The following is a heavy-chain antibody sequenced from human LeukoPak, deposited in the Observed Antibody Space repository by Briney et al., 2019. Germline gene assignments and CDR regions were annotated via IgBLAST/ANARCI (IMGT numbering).Heavy chain of an antibody. V-gene: IGHV3-11*04. Sequence: GGSLRLSCVGSGFTFSDHFMSWIRQVPGKEPEWLSYINSKGDNILYRDSVKGRFTISRDNAKNSLYLQMNSLRAEDTAVYYCARDSRGYCSGGSCYWFDPWGQGTLVTVSS. J-gene: IGHJ5*02. CDR2: INSKGDNI. CDR1: GFTFSDHF. CDR3: ARDSRGYCSGGSCYWFDP. D-gene: IGHD2-15*01.